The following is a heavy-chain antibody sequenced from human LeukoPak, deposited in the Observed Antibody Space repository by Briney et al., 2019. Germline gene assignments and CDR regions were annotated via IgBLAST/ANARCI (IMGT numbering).Heavy chain of an antibody. D-gene: IGHD1-26*01. CDR1: GGSVSSSSYY. Sequence: PSETLSLTCTVSGGSVSSSSYYWGWIRQPPGTGLEWIGSIYYSGSTYYNPSLKSRVTISIDMSKNQFSPKLSSVTAADTAVYYCARRRSGSYGNFDYWGQGTLVTVSS. J-gene: IGHJ4*02. V-gene: IGHV4-39*01. CDR2: IYYSGST. CDR3: ARRRSGSYGNFDY.